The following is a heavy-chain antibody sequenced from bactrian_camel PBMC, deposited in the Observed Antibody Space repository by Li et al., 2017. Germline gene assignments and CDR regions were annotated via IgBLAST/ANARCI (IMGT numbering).Heavy chain of an antibody. J-gene: IGHJ4*01. Sequence: HVQLVESGGGSVQTGGSLRVSCTISGDSYRGWCLGWIRQAPGKDAEGVAVMNDDGSATYTEIVKGRFTISQDEAKTTIFLQMNNLKPEDTGMYYCAGASFAIVSDGWCGRRRADNFAYWGQGTQVTVS. V-gene: IGHV3S53*01. D-gene: IGHD2*01. CDR1: GDSYRGWC. CDR2: MNDDGSA. CDR3: AGASFAIVSDGWCGRRRADNFAY.